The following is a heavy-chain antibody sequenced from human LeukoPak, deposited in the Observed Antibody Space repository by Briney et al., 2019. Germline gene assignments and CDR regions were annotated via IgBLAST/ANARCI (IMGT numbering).Heavy chain of an antibody. J-gene: IGHJ4*02. CDR2: IYYSGST. CDR1: GGSISSYY. Sequence: SETLSLTCTVSGGSISSYYWSWIRQPPGKGLEWIGYIYYSGSTNYNPSLKSRVTISVATSKNQFSLKLSSVTAADTAVYYCATSSDDYSNSFDYWGQGTLVTVSS. CDR3: ATSSDDYSNSFDY. D-gene: IGHD4-11*01. V-gene: IGHV4-59*01.